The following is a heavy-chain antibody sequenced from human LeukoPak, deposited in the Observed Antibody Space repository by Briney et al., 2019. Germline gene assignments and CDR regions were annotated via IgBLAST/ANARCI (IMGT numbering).Heavy chain of an antibody. CDR2: ISSSSSSTI. CDR3: ARVYGKTVTSYY. V-gene: IGHV3-48*01. Sequence: PGGSLRLSCAASGFTFSSYSMNWVRQAPGKGLEWVSYISSSSSSTIYYADSVKGRFTISRDNAKNSLYLQMNSLRAEDTAVYYCARVYGKTVTSYYWGQGTLVTVSS. J-gene: IGHJ4*02. D-gene: IGHD4-17*01. CDR1: GFTFSSYS.